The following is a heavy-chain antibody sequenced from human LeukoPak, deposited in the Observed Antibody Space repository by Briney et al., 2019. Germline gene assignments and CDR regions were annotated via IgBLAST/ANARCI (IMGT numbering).Heavy chain of an antibody. CDR3: ARRARITYAFDI. CDR1: GGTFSSYA. J-gene: IGHJ3*02. Sequence: ASVKVSCKASGGTFSSYAISWVRQAPGQGLEWMGIINPSGGSTSYAQKFQGRVTMTRDTSTSTVYMELSSLRSEDTAVYYCARRARITYAFDIWGQGTMVTVSS. V-gene: IGHV1-46*01. CDR2: INPSGGST.